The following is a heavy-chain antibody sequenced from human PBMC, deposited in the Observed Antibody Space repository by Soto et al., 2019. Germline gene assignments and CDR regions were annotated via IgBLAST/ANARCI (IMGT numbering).Heavy chain of an antibody. V-gene: IGHV3-30*03. D-gene: IGHD7-27*01. CDR3: ARDLRQGASGATVYGMDV. CDR1: GFIFSNNG. CDR2: VSHDGRKT. J-gene: IGHJ6*02. Sequence: QVQLVESGGGEVQPGTSLRLSCIASGFIFSNNGMHWVRQAPGKGLEWVALVSHDGRKTFYADSVKGRLTIYRDNSKNTXHLHMNNRRPEDTAVYRCARDLRQGASGATVYGMDVWGQGTTVTVSS.